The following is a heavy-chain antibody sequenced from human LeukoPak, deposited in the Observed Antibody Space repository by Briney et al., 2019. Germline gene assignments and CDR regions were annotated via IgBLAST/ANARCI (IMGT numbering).Heavy chain of an antibody. CDR2: MNPNSGNT. Sequence: ASVKVSCKASVYTFPSYDINWVRQATGQGLEWMGWMNPNSGNTGYAQRFQGRVTMTRNTSISTAYMELTSLRSEDTAVYYCVREWDCRSTSCSTNFYYYMDVWGKGTTVTVSS. CDR1: VYTFPSYD. V-gene: IGHV1-8*01. CDR3: VREWDCRSTSCSTNFYYYMDV. D-gene: IGHD2-2*01. J-gene: IGHJ6*03.